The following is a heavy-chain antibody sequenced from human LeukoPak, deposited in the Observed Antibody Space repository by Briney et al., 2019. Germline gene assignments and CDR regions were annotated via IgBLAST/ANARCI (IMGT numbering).Heavy chain of an antibody. D-gene: IGHD1-14*01. Sequence: GGSLRLSCSGSGFTFGNFQMNWFRQVPGTGLEWLAYISSSGHITYYTDSVKGRFSVSRDNAKKSVSLEMDSLRADDTGIYFCARDPDPQGNLDFWGQGTHVIVSP. V-gene: IGHV3-48*03. J-gene: IGHJ4*02. CDR3: ARDPDPQGNLDF. CDR1: GFTFGNFQ. CDR2: ISSSGHIT.